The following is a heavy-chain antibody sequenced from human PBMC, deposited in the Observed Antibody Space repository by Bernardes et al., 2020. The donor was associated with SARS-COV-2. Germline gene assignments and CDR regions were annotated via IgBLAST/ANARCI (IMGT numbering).Heavy chain of an antibody. Sequence: GGSLRLSCAASGFNFRSYGMHWVRQAPGNGLEWVAVISYDGSNKYYADSVKGRFTISSDRSKNTVYLQMNSLRVEDTAVYYCARKTGHDYGMDVWGQGTTVAVSS. CDR2: ISYDGSNK. CDR3: ARKTGHDYGMDV. V-gene: IGHV3-30*03. J-gene: IGHJ6*02. D-gene: IGHD3-10*01. CDR1: GFNFRSYG.